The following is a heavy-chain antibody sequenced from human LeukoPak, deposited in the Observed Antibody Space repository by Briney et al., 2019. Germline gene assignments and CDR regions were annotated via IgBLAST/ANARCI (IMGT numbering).Heavy chain of an antibody. Sequence: SEKVSCKASGGTFSSYAISWVRQAPGQGLESMGGIIPIFGTANYAQKFQGRVTITADESTSTAYMELSSLRSEDTAVYYCARLILDSSGISGDYWGQGTLVTVSS. V-gene: IGHV1-69*13. CDR1: GGTFSSYA. J-gene: IGHJ4*02. D-gene: IGHD3-22*01. CDR2: IIPIFGTA. CDR3: ARLILDSSGISGDY.